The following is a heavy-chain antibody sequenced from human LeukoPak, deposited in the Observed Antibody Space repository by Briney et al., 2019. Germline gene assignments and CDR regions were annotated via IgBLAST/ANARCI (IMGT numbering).Heavy chain of an antibody. CDR1: GGSIRTYY. V-gene: IGHV4-59*01. CDR3: ARTPLDVWGSSLWYYFAY. Sequence: SETLSLTCTVSGGSIRTYYWSWIRQSPGKGLEWIGNIYYSGSTHYNPSLKSRVAILVDTSKNKFSLNLSSVTAADTAVYYCARTPLDVWGSSLWYYFAYWGQGTLVTVSS. J-gene: IGHJ4*02. CDR2: IYYSGST. D-gene: IGHD3-16*01.